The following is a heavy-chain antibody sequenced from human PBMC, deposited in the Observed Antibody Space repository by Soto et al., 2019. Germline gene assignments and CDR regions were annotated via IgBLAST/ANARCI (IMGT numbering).Heavy chain of an antibody. CDR1: GGSISSYY. Sequence: SETLSLTCTVSGGSISSYYWSWIRQPPGKGLEWVGYIFSSERIKYNPSLKIRLTISVDTSKNQFSLRLTSVTAADTPVYYCARQPRILTGYSGHFAYWGQGTLVTVSS. J-gene: IGHJ4*02. V-gene: IGHV4-4*08. CDR3: ARQPRILTGYSGHFAY. CDR2: IFSSERI. D-gene: IGHD3-9*01.